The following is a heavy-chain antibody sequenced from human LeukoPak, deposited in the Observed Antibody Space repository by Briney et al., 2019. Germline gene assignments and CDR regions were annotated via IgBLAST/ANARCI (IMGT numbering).Heavy chain of an antibody. D-gene: IGHD1-14*01. J-gene: IGHJ4*02. CDR3: ARELNPLYYFDY. Sequence: GGSLRLSCAASGFTFSSYWMHWVRQAPGKGLVWVSRINTDGSSTSYADSVKSRFTISRDNAKNTLYLQMNSLRAEDTAVYYCARELNPLYYFDYWGQGTLVTVSS. V-gene: IGHV3-74*01. CDR1: GFTFSSYW. CDR2: INTDGSST.